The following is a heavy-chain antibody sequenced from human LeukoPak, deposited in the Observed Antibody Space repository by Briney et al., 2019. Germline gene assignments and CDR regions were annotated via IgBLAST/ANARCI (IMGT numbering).Heavy chain of an antibody. Sequence: PGGSLRLSCTASGFTFINYSMNWVRQAPGKGLEWVSSISTNSAFIYYADSVRGRFTISRDNTKNSLYLQMDSLTAEDTAVYYCASLGGITMVRGVIITDDYWGQGTLVTVSS. D-gene: IGHD3-10*01. CDR1: GFTFINYS. CDR2: ISTNSAFI. J-gene: IGHJ4*02. CDR3: ASLGGITMVRGVIITDDY. V-gene: IGHV3-21*01.